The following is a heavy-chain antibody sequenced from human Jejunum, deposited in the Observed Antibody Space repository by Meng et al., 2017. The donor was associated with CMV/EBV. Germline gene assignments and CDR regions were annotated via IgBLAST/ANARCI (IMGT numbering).Heavy chain of an antibody. J-gene: IGHJ4*02. Sequence: SCAASGFTFSGSVMRWVRQASGKGLGWVGRIRTKANSYATAFAASVEDRFTISRADSKNTAYLQMNSLKTEDTAVYYCARDPGVDFWGQGTLVTVSS. V-gene: IGHV3-73*01. CDR2: IRTKANSYAT. D-gene: IGHD3-3*01. CDR1: GFTFSGSV. CDR3: ARDPGVDF.